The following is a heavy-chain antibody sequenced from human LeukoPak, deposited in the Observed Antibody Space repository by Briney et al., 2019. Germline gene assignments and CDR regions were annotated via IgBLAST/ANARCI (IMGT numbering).Heavy chain of an antibody. CDR1: GFTLSNYA. J-gene: IGHJ4*02. D-gene: IGHD2-2*01. CDR3: AKDNPLCSSTSCYLGSFDY. V-gene: IGHV3-23*01. Sequence: GGSLRLSCAASGFTLSNYAMSWVRQAPGKGLERVSSISDSGDSTYYADSVKGRFSISRDNSKNTLYLQMNSLRAEDTAVYYCAKDNPLCSSTSCYLGSFDYWGQGTLVTVSS. CDR2: ISDSGDST.